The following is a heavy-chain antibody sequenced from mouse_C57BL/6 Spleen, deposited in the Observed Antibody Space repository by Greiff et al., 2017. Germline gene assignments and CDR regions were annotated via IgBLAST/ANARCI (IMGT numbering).Heavy chain of an antibody. D-gene: IGHD1-1*01. V-gene: IGHV5-17*01. J-gene: IGHJ3*01. Sequence: EVKLVESGGGLVKPGGSLKLSCAASGFTFSDYGMHWVRQAPEKGLEWVAYISSGSSTIYYADTVKGRFTISRDNAKNTLFLQMTSLRSEDTAMYYCAKGYYGSLAYWGQGTLVTVSA. CDR2: ISSGSSTI. CDR1: GFTFSDYG. CDR3: AKGYYGSLAY.